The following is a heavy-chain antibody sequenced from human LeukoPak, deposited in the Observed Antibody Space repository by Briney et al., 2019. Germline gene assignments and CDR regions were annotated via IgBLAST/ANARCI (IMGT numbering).Heavy chain of an antibody. CDR2: INSDGSST. Sequence: PGGSLRLSCVASGFTFSSYAMSWVRQAPGKGLVWVSRINSDGSSTSYADSVKGRFTISRDNAKNTLYLQMNSLRAEDTAVYYCARMGGRYFDWTYAFDIWGQGTMVTVSS. J-gene: IGHJ3*02. V-gene: IGHV3-74*01. CDR3: ARMGGRYFDWTYAFDI. D-gene: IGHD3-9*01. CDR1: GFTFSSYA.